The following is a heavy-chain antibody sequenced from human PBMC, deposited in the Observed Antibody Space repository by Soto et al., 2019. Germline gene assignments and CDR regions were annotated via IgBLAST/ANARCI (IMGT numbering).Heavy chain of an antibody. D-gene: IGHD4-17*01. V-gene: IGHV1-18*01. Sequence: GASVKVSCKASGYTFTIYGISWVRQAPGQGLEWMGWISAYNGNTNYAQKLQGRVTMTTDTSTSTAYMELRSLRSDDTAVYYCARLEGSTVTGWFDPWGQGTLVTVSS. CDR3: ARLEGSTVTGWFDP. J-gene: IGHJ5*02. CDR2: ISAYNGNT. CDR1: GYTFTIYG.